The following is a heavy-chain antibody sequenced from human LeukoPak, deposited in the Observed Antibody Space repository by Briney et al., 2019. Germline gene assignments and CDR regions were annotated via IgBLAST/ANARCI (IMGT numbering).Heavy chain of an antibody. V-gene: IGHV3-21*01. D-gene: IGHD5-24*01. CDR3: AKDHETATALY. J-gene: IGHJ4*02. Sequence: PGGSLRLSCAASGFTFSSYTMNWVRQAPGKGLEWVSSISSSSDFIYYADSVKGRFTISRDNSKNTLYLQMNSLRAEDTAVYYCAKDHETATALYWGQGTLVTVSS. CDR2: ISSSSDFI. CDR1: GFTFSSYT.